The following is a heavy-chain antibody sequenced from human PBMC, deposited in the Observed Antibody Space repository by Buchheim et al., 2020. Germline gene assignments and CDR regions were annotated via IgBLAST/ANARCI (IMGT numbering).Heavy chain of an antibody. J-gene: IGHJ4*02. CDR1: GYTFSNYA. Sequence: EVQLLESGGGLVQPGGSVRPSCVGSGYTFSNYAMSWVRQAPGKGLEWVSAISSGAGGIKYADSVKGRFTISRDNYRTTLYLQMNSLTAEDTAIYYCAKDGYSSGWGFDYWGQGTL. CDR3: AKDGYSSGWGFDY. CDR2: ISSGAGGI. V-gene: IGHV3-23*01. D-gene: IGHD6-19*01.